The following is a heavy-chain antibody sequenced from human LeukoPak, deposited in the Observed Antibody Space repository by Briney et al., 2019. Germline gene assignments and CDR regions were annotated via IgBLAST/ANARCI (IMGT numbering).Heavy chain of an antibody. D-gene: IGHD1-26*01. CDR3: ARVRATDAFDI. J-gene: IGHJ3*02. Sequence: SETLSLTCSVSGGSINSDYVYWGWIRQPPGKGLEWIGSIHSGGNIYYNPSLRSRVTISVDTSKNQFSLKLSSVTAADTAVYYCARVRATDAFDIWGQGTMVTVSS. CDR2: IHSGGNI. CDR1: GGSINSDYVY. V-gene: IGHV4-39*07.